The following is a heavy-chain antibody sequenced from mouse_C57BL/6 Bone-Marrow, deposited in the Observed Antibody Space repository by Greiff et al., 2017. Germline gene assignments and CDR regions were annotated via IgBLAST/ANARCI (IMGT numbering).Heavy chain of an antibody. CDR2: INPGSGGT. D-gene: IGHD6-1*01. J-gene: IGHJ2*01. CDR3: ARGAGGY. V-gene: IGHV1-54*01. Sequence: QVQLKESGAELVRPGTSVTVSCKASGYAFTNYLIEWVKQRPGQGLEWIGVINPGSGGTNYNEKFKGKATLTADKSSSTAYMQLSSLTSEDSAVYFCARGAGGYWGQGTTVTVSS. CDR1: GYAFTNYL.